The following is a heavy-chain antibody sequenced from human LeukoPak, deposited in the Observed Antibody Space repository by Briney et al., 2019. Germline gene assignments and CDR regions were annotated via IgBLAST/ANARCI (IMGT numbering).Heavy chain of an antibody. V-gene: IGHV3-30*02. CDR1: GFTFSSYG. CDR2: IRYDGSNK. Sequence: PGGSLRLSCAASGFTFSSYGMHWVRQAPGKGLEWVAFIRYDGSNKYYADSVKGRFTISRDNSKNTLYLQMNSLRAEDTAVYYCARDYYDSSGYPSPGDAFDIWAKGQWSPSLQ. D-gene: IGHD3-22*01. J-gene: IGHJ3*02. CDR3: ARDYYDSSGYPSPGDAFDI.